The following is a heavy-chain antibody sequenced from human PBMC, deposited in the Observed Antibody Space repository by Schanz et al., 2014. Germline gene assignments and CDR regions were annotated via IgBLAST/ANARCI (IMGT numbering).Heavy chain of an antibody. CDR3: AKGRFGELSAFDI. D-gene: IGHD3-10*01. V-gene: IGHV1-18*01. CDR2: MSYNGNT. CDR1: GYPFSNYG. J-gene: IGHJ3*02. Sequence: QVQMVQSGAEVKKPGASVKVSCKASGYPFSNYGISWLRQAPGQGFEWMAWMSYNGNTKYAQSLQGRVTVTRDTSTSTSYMELRSLTSDDTAVYYCAKGRFGELSAFDIWGQGTMVTVSS.